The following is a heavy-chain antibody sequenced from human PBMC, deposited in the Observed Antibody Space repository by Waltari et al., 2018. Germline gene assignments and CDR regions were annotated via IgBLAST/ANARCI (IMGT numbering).Heavy chain of an antibody. Sequence: QVQLVQSGAEVKKPGSSVKVSCKASGGTFSSYAISWVRQAPGQGLEWMGGITPNLGIANYAQKFQGRVTMTADESTSTAYMELSSLRSEDTAVYYCASVSAQFKARHLDIWGQGTMVTVSS. CDR1: GGTFSSYA. V-gene: IGHV1-69*04. J-gene: IGHJ3*02. D-gene: IGHD3-3*02. CDR2: ITPNLGIA. CDR3: ASVSAQFKARHLDI.